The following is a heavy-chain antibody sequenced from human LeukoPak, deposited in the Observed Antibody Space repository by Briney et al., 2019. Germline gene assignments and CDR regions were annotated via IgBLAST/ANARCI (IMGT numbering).Heavy chain of an antibody. CDR3: ARADFDWLVRY. J-gene: IGHJ4*02. CDR1: GGTFSSYA. CDR2: IIPIFGIA. Sequence: ASVKVSCKASGGTFSSYAISWVRQAPGQGLEWMGRIIPIFGIANYAQKLQGRVTMTTDTSTSTAYMELRSLRSDDTAVYYCARADFDWLVRYWGQGTLVTVSS. D-gene: IGHD3-9*01. V-gene: IGHV1-69*04.